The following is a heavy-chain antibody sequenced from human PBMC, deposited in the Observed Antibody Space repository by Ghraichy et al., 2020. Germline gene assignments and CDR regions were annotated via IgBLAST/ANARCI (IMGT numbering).Heavy chain of an antibody. J-gene: IGHJ6*02. CDR3: ARGYSSSVSGMDV. Sequence: MGGLIPLIGIRNYAQKFQGRVTVIADESTNTAYMELASLRSEDTAVYYCARGYSSSVSGMDVWGQGTTVTVSS. V-gene: IGHV1-69*01. CDR2: LIPLIGIR. D-gene: IGHD6-13*01.